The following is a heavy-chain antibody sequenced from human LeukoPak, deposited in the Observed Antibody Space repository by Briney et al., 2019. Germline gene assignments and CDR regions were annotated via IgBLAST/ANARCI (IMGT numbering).Heavy chain of an antibody. D-gene: IGHD3-22*01. CDR3: ARGSGGYYDSGRRYYYGMDV. J-gene: IGHJ6*02. CDR1: GFTFSDYA. Sequence: GRSLRLSCAASGFTFSDYAMSWVRQAPGKGLEWVSSVSTSGSSTYYTDSVKGRFTISRDNSKNTLYLQMSSLRAEDTAVYYCARGSGGYYDSGRRYYYGMDVWGQGTTVTVSS. V-gene: IGHV3-23*01. CDR2: VSTSGSST.